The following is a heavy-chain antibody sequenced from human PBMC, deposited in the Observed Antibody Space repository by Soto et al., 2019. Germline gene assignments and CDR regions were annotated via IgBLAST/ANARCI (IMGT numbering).Heavy chain of an antibody. CDR1: GFTVGSNY. Sequence: GGSLRLSCAASGFTVGSNYMSWVRQVPGKGLQWVSLIYSAGSTYYADPVKGRFTISRDNSKNTLYLQMSSLRAEDMAVYYCARVGRHCTTISCYPNWLDPWVQGTLVTVSA. D-gene: IGHD2-2*01. CDR2: IYSAGST. J-gene: IGHJ5*02. CDR3: ARVGRHCTTISCYPNWLDP. V-gene: IGHV3-53*01.